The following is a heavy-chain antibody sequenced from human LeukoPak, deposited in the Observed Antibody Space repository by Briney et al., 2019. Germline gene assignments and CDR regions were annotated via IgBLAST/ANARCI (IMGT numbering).Heavy chain of an antibody. CDR1: GLTVSSNY. Sequence: GGSLRLSCAATGLTVSSNYMSWVRQAPGKGLEWVSVIYSGGSTYYADSVKGRFTISRDNSKNTLYLQMNSLRAEDTAVYYCARDGSSGWYYFDYWGQGTLVTVSS. CDR3: ARDGSSGWYYFDY. V-gene: IGHV3-66*01. J-gene: IGHJ4*02. CDR2: IYSGGST. D-gene: IGHD6-19*01.